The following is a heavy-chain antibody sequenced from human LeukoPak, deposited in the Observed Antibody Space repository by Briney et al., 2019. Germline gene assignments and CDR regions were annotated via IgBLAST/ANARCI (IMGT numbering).Heavy chain of an antibody. D-gene: IGHD3-10*01. V-gene: IGHV4-34*01. J-gene: IGHJ4*02. CDR3: ARGRNYYGSGSYYKSGFDY. CDR1: GGSFSGYY. Sequence: SETLSLTCAVYGGSFSGYYWSWIRQPPGKGLEWIGEINHSGSTNYNPSLKSRVTISVDTSKNQFSLKLSSVTAADTAVYYCARGRNYYGSGSYYKSGFDYWGQGTLVTVSS. CDR2: INHSGST.